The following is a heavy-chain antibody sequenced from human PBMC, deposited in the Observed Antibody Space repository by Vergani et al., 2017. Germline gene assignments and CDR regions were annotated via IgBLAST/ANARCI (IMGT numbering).Heavy chain of an antibody. V-gene: IGHV5-51*03. CDR2: IYPGDSDT. D-gene: IGHD3-3*01. Sequence: EVQLVQSGAEVKKPGESLKISCKGSGYSFTSYWIGWVRQMPGKGLEWMGIIYPGDSDTRYSPSFQGQVTISADKSISTAYLQWSSLKASDTAMYYCARDRRITIFGVVTSDAFDIWGQGTMVTVSS. CDR3: ARDRRITIFGVVTSDAFDI. CDR1: GYSFTSYW. J-gene: IGHJ3*02.